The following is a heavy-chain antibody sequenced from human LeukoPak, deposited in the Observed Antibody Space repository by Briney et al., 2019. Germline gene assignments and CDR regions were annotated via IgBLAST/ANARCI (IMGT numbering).Heavy chain of an antibody. CDR3: ARVFPRAGITMVRGVISWFDP. V-gene: IGHV4-59*08. CDR2: IYYSGST. D-gene: IGHD3-10*01. CDR1: GGSISSYY. J-gene: IGHJ5*02. Sequence: SGTLSLTCTVSGGSISSYYWSWIRQPPGKGLEWIGYIYYSGSTNYNPSLKSRVTISVDTSKNQFSLKLSSVTAADTAVYYCARVFPRAGITMVRGVISWFDPWGQGTLVTVSS.